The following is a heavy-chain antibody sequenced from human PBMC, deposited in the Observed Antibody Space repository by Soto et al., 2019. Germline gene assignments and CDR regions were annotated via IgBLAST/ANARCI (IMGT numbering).Heavy chain of an antibody. CDR3: AGRFLEWLLSPAYYMDV. D-gene: IGHD3-3*01. CDR1: GFTFSSYW. J-gene: IGHJ6*03. V-gene: IGHV3-74*01. Sequence: PGGSLRLSCAASGFTFSSYWMHWARQAPGKGLVWVSRINSDGSSTSYADSVKGRFTISRDNAKNTLYLQMNSLRAEDTAVYYCAGRFLEWLLSPAYYMDVWGKGTTVTVSS. CDR2: INSDGSST.